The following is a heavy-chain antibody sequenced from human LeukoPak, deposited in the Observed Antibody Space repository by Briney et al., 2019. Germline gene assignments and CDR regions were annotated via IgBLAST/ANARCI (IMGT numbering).Heavy chain of an antibody. J-gene: IGHJ3*02. D-gene: IGHD3-16*01. Sequence: GGSLRLSCAASGFTFSSYWMHWVRQAPGKGLVWVSRINTDGSSTSYADSVKGRFTISRDNAKNTLYLQMNSLRAEDTAVYYCARPRVPLKGAYAFDIWGQGTMVTVSS. CDR1: GFTFSSYW. CDR3: ARPRVPLKGAYAFDI. V-gene: IGHV3-74*01. CDR2: INTDGSST.